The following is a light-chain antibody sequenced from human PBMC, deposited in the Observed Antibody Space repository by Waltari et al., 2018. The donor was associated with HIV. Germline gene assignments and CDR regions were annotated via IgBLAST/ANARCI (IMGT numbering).Light chain of an antibody. CDR3: TTWDDRLSGVV. J-gene: IGLJ3*02. CDR1: SSNTGSNN. V-gene: IGLV1-47*01. Sequence: QSVLTQPPSASGTPGPRVTLSCSGRSSNTGSNNVFRYQQLPGTGPNLLIFTYNQRPSGVPDRFSGSKSGTSASLAISRLRSEDEADYFCTTWDDRLSGVVFGGGTRLNVL. CDR2: TYN.